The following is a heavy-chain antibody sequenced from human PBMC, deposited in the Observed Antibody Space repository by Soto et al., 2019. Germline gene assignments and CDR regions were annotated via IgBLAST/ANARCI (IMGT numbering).Heavy chain of an antibody. CDR1: GFTFSSYS. CDR3: SVAGTAGFDY. D-gene: IGHD6-19*01. CDR2: ISSSSSYI. J-gene: IGHJ4*02. V-gene: IGHV3-21*01. Sequence: PGGDLRLSCAASGFTFSSYSINWVRQAPGKGLEWVSSISSSSSYIYYADSVKGRFTISRDNAKNSLYLQMNSLRAEDTAVYYCSVAGTAGFDYWGQGTLVTVSS.